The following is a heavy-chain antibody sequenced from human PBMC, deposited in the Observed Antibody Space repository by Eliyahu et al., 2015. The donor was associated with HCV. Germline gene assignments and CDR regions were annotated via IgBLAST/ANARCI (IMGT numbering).Heavy chain of an antibody. CDR2: IIPIFGTA. V-gene: IGHV1-69*01. J-gene: IGHJ6*02. CDR1: GGTFXSYX. Sequence: QVQLVQSGAEVKKPGSSVKVSCKASGGTFXSYXISWVRQAPGQGLEWMGGIIPIFGTANYAQKFQGRVTITADESTSTAYMELSSLRSEDTAVYYCARKLHPLGYCSGGSCSLYGMDVWGQGTTVTVSS. D-gene: IGHD2-15*01. CDR3: ARKLHPLGYCSGGSCSLYGMDV.